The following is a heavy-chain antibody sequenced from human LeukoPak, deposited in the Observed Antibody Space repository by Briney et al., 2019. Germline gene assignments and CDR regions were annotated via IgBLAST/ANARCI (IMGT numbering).Heavy chain of an antibody. CDR1: GFTVSSNY. V-gene: IGHV3-66*02. D-gene: IGHD3-10*01. J-gene: IGHJ6*03. CDR2: IYSGGNT. CDR3: ARDVMVRGVIVPGYMDV. Sequence: PGGSLRLSCAASGFTVSSNYMSWVRQAPGKGLEWVSVIYSGGNTYYADSVKGRFTISRDNSKNTLYLQMNSLRAEDTAVYYCARDVMVRGVIVPGYMDVWGKGTAVTVSS.